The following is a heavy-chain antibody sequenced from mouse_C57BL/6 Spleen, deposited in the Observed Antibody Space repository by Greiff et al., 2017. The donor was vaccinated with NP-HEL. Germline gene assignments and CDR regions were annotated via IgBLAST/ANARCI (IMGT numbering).Heavy chain of an antibody. CDR2: IWSDGST. V-gene: IGHV2-6*03. Sequence: VKLVESGPGLVAPSQSLSITCTVSGFSLISYGVHWVRQPPGKGLEWLVVIWSDGSTTYNSALKSRLSISKDNSKSQVFLKMNSLQTDDTAMYYCARSLYGNYAMDYWGQGTSVTVSS. CDR1: GFSLISYG. D-gene: IGHD2-1*01. J-gene: IGHJ4*01. CDR3: ARSLYGNYAMDY.